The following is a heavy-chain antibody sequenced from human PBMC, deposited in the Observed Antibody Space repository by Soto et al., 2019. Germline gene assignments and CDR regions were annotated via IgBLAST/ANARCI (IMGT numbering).Heavy chain of an antibody. D-gene: IGHD2-15*01. Sequence: QVQLVQSGAEVKKPGASVKVSCKASGYTFTHYGITWVRQAPGQGLEWMGCINSFSGDTNYPQKLQGRITMTTDTSTNTVDMELRNLRSDDTAVYYCARDLHSGGKYWYFDIWGRGTLVTVSS. V-gene: IGHV1-18*01. CDR1: GYTFTHYG. CDR3: ARDLHSGGKYWYFDI. CDR2: INSFSGDT. J-gene: IGHJ2*01.